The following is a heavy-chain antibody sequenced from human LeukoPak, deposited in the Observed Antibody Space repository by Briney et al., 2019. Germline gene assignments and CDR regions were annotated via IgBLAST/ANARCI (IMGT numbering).Heavy chain of an antibody. CDR1: GFTFSSYG. Sequence: GGSLRLSCAASGFTFSSYGMHWVRQAPGKGLEWVAVISYDGSNKYYADSVKGRFTISRDNSKNTLYLQMNSLRAEDTAVYYCAKDKRWDGQQLEYFQHWGQGTLVTVSS. J-gene: IGHJ1*01. CDR3: AKDKRWDGQQLEYFQH. CDR2: ISYDGSNK. V-gene: IGHV3-30*18. D-gene: IGHD6-13*01.